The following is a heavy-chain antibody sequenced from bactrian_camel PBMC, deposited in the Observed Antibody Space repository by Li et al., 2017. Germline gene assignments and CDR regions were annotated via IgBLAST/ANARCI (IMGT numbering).Heavy chain of an antibody. Sequence: HVQLVESGGGLVQPGGSLRLSCAASGVIFSNYWMYWVRQAPEKGFEWVSGISNNGASTYYADSVKGRFTTSMDIAKNAVYLQMNSLKSEDTALYYCVAFAGRYSDYNSVPNYWGQGTQVTVS. CDR1: GVIFSNYW. CDR2: ISNNGAST. J-gene: IGHJ4*01. D-gene: IGHD4*01. CDR3: VAFAGRYSDYNSVPNY. V-gene: IGHV3S1*01.